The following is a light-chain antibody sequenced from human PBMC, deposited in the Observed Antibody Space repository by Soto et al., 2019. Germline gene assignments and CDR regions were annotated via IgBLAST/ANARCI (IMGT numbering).Light chain of an antibody. J-gene: IGKJ4*01. V-gene: IGKV3-20*01. Sequence: EIVLMQSPGTLSLSPGERATLSCRASQSVSNNYVAWYQQKPGQAPRLLIAGASSRATGIPDRFSGSGSGTEFTLTISRLEPEDFAVYYCQQYGSSPPLTFGGGTKVEIK. CDR1: QSVSNNY. CDR3: QQYGSSPPLT. CDR2: GAS.